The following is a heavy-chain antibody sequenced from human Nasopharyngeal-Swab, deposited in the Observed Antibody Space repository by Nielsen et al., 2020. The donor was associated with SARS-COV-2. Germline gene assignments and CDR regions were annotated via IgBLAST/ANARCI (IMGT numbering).Heavy chain of an antibody. CDR1: GGSMSSYY. J-gene: IGHJ4*02. CDR2: IYYSGST. V-gene: IGHV4-59*08. Sequence: SETLSLTCTVSGGSMSSYYWSWIRQPPGKGLEWIGYIYYSGSTNYNPSLKSRVTISVDTSKNQFSLKLSSVTAADTAVYYCARGYSSGWYFDWGQGTLVTVSS. D-gene: IGHD6-19*01. CDR3: ARGYSSGWYFD.